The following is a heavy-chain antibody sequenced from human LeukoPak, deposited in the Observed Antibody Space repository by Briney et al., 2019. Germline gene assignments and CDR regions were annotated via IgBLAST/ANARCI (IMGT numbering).Heavy chain of an antibody. CDR1: GGSISSYY. Sequence: SETPSLTCTVSGGSISSYYWSWLRQPPGKGLEWIGYIYHSGTTNYSPPLKGRATLSVDTSKNQISLRLSSVTAAGTAVYFCARVDSGTYYMPFDYWGQGSLVTVSS. CDR2: IYHSGTT. D-gene: IGHD1-26*01. V-gene: IGHV4-59*01. CDR3: ARVDSGTYYMPFDY. J-gene: IGHJ4*02.